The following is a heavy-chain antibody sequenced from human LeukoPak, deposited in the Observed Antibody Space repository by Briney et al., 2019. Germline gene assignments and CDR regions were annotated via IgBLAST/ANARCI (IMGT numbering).Heavy chain of an antibody. CDR1: GFTVSSNY. Sequence: PGGSLRLSCAASGFTVSSNYMSWVRQAPGKGLEWVSVIYSGGSTYYADSVKGRFTISRDNSKNTLYLQMNSLRAEDTAVYYCARDSCSGGSCYSTFDYWGQGTLVTLSS. D-gene: IGHD2-15*01. V-gene: IGHV3-53*01. J-gene: IGHJ4*02. CDR3: ARDSCSGGSCYSTFDY. CDR2: IYSGGST.